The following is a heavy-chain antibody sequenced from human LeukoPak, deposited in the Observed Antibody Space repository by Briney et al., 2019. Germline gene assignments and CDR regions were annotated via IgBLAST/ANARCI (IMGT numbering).Heavy chain of an antibody. CDR1: GGSFSGYY. CDR3: ARGLASGYPPIPFDY. J-gene: IGHJ4*02. Sequence: SETLSLTCAVYGGSFSGYYWTWIRQPPGKGLEWIGEIIDTGSTKYNSSLKSRVTISVDTSKNQFSLSLDSVTAADTAVYYCARGLASGYPPIPFDYWGQGALVTVSS. V-gene: IGHV4-34*12. CDR2: IIDTGST. D-gene: IGHD3-3*01.